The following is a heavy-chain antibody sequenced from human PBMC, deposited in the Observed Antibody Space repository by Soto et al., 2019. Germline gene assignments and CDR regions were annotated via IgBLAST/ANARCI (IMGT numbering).Heavy chain of an antibody. CDR1: GFTFSSXX. CDR2: ISSSSSYI. D-gene: IGHD6-19*01. CDR3: ASPVAC. Sequence: GGSLRLSCAASGFTFSSXXMXXXXQAPGKGLEWVSSISSSSSYIYYADSVKGRFTITRDNAKNSLYLQMNSLRAEDTAVYYCASPVACWGQGTMVTVSS. J-gene: IGHJ3*01. V-gene: IGHV3-21*01.